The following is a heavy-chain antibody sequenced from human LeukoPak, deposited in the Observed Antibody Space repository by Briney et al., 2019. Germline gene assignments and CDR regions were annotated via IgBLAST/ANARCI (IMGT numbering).Heavy chain of an antibody. CDR1: GFTFSSYA. V-gene: IGHV3-23*01. J-gene: IGHJ4*02. CDR2: ISGSGDST. Sequence: GGSLRLSCAASGFTFSSYAMSWVRQAPGKGLEWLSAISGSGDSTYYADSVKGRFTISRDNSKNTLYLQPNNLRAEDTAVYYCAKEMGYSSSWYYFDYWGQGTLVTVSS. CDR3: AKEMGYSSSWYYFDY. D-gene: IGHD6-13*01.